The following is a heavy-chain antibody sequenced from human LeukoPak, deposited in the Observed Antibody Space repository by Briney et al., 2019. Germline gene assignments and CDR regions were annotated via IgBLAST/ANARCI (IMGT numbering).Heavy chain of an antibody. V-gene: IGHV4-59*11. D-gene: IGHD2-2*01. CDR3: ARGTVVPALSSWFDP. J-gene: IGHJ5*02. CDR1: GGSISSHY. CDR2: IYYSGST. Sequence: SETLSLTCTVSGGSISSHYWSWIRQPPGKGLEWIGYIYYSGSTNYNPSLKSRVTTSVDTSKNQFSLKLSSVTAADTAVYYCARGTVVPALSSWFDPWGQGTLVTVSS.